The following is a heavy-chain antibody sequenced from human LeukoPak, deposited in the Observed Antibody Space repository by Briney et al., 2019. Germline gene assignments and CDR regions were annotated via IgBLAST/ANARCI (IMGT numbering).Heavy chain of an antibody. V-gene: IGHV1-18*01. D-gene: IGHD3-10*01. CDR3: ARLATMVRGVTVYYYYYMDV. CDR2: ISAYNGNT. CDR1: GYTFTSYG. J-gene: IGHJ6*03. Sequence: ASVTVSCKASGYTFTSYGISWVRQAPGQGLEWMGWISAYNGNTNYAQKLQGRVTMTTDTSTSTAYMELRSLRSDDTAVYYCARLATMVRGVTVYYYYYMDVWGKGTTVTVSS.